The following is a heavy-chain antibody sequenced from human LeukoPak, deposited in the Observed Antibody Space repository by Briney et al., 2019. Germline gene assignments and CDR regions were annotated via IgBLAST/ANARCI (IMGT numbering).Heavy chain of an antibody. CDR3: ARGSWDIVVVVAAMGFDY. V-gene: IGHV4-34*01. J-gene: IGHJ4*02. CDR1: GGSFSGYY. D-gene: IGHD2-15*01. CDR2: ITHSGST. Sequence: PSETLSLTCAVYGGSFSGYYWSWIRQPPGKGLEWIGEITHSGSTNYNPSLKSRITISVDTSKNQFSLKLSSVTAADTAVYYCARGSWDIVVVVAAMGFDYWGQGTLVTVSS.